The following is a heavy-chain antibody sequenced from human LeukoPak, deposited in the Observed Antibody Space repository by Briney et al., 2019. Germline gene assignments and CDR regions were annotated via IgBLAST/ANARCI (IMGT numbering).Heavy chain of an antibody. CDR2: IYFSGSV. Sequence: TSETLSLTCAVSGVITHYLDWVRQAPGQGPEWMGIIYFSGSVFYNPSRRSRGTISLDTSTEPLSLKLNTGTVADKAIYYCAKHKGGGVVSYEAPGPPDYFDHWGQGALVIVSS. D-gene: IGHD1-26*01. CDR1: GVITHY. V-gene: IGHV4-59*04. CDR3: AKHKGGGVVSYEAPGPPDYFDH. J-gene: IGHJ4*02.